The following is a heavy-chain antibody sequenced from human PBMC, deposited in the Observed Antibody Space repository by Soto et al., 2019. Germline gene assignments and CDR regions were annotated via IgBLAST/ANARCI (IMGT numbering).Heavy chain of an antibody. V-gene: IGHV3-33*01. D-gene: IGHD3-3*01. Sequence: SLRLSCAASGFTFSSYGMHWVRQAPGKGLEWVAVIWYDGSNKYYADSVKGRFTISRDNSKNTLYLQMNSLRAEDTAVYYCARERVRFLEWLSTRALYYYGMDVWGQGTTVTVSS. CDR1: GFTFSSYG. J-gene: IGHJ6*02. CDR3: ARERVRFLEWLSTRALYYYGMDV. CDR2: IWYDGSNK.